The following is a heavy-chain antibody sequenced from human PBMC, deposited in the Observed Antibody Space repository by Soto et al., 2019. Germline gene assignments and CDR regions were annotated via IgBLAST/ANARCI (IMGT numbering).Heavy chain of an antibody. CDR1: GGSISSGDYY. CDR3: AGGDDRFTTGDY. V-gene: IGHV4-30-4*01. Sequence: QVQLQESGPGLVKPSQTLSLTCTVSGGSISSGDYYWSWIRQPPGKGLEWIGYIYYSGSTYYNPSLKSRVIISVETFKNQFSLKLSSVTAADTAVYCCAGGDDRFTTGDYWGQGTLVTVSS. J-gene: IGHJ4*02. CDR2: IYYSGST. D-gene: IGHD3-22*01.